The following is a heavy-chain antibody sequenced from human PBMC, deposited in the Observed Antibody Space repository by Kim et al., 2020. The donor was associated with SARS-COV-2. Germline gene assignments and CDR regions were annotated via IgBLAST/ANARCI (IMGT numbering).Heavy chain of an antibody. Sequence: SVKVSCKASGGTFSSYAISWVRQAPGQGLEWMGGIIPIFGTANYAQKFQGRVTITADESTSTAYMELSSLRSEDTAVYYCARDPIVVVPAAYYYGMDVWGQGTTVTVSS. CDR1: GGTFSSYA. CDR2: IIPIFGTA. J-gene: IGHJ6*02. V-gene: IGHV1-69*13. D-gene: IGHD2-2*01. CDR3: ARDPIVVVPAAYYYGMDV.